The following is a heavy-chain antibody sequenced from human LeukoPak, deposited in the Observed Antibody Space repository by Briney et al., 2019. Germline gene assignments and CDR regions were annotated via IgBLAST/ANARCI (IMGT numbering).Heavy chain of an antibody. V-gene: IGHV1-18*01. CDR2: ISAYNGNT. CDR3: ARARSYYGSGSSYYYYYYMDV. Sequence: GASVKVSCKASGYTFTSYGISWVRQAPGQGLEWMGWISAYNGNTNYAQKLQGRVTMTTDTSTSTAYMELRSLRSDDTAVYYCARARSYYGSGSSYYYYYYMDVWGKGTTVTVSS. CDR1: GYTFTSYG. J-gene: IGHJ6*03. D-gene: IGHD3-10*01.